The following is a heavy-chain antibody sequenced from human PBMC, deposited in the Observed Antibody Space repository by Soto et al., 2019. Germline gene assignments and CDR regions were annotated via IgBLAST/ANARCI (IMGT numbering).Heavy chain of an antibody. J-gene: IGHJ5*02. Sequence: HLVQSGPEVQKPGASITVSCKTSGDTFTNFGLSWVRQAPGQGLEWLGWIATYNSNRNYAQKFQGRHTLTTDASTSTAYVELKSLRYEDTAVYYCATVLRGVVNWFDPWGQGTLVTVSS. CDR3: ATVLRGVVNWFDP. CDR2: IATYNSNR. D-gene: IGHD3-10*01. CDR1: GDTFTNFG. V-gene: IGHV1-18*01.